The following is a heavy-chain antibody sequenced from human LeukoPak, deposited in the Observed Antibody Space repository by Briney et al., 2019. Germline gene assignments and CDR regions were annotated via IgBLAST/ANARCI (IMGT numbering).Heavy chain of an antibody. CDR1: GYTFTGYY. V-gene: IGHV1-2*02. CDR3: ARGQGTIVGATSGGDY. CDR2: INPNSGGT. D-gene: IGHD1-26*01. J-gene: IGHJ4*02. Sequence: ASVKVSCKASGYTFTGYYMHWVRQAPGQGLEWMGWINPNSGGTNYAQEFQGRVTMTRDTSISTAYMELSRLRSDDTAVYYCARGQGTIVGATSGGDYWGQGTLVTVSS.